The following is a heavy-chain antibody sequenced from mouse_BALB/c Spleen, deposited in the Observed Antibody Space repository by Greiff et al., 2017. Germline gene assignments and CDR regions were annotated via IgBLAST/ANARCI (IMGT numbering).Heavy chain of an antibody. Sequence: EVQGVESGGGLVKPGGSLKLSCAASGFTFSSYAMSWVRQTPEKRLEWVATISSGGSYTYYPDSVKGRFTISRDNAKNTLYLQMSSLRSEDTAMYYCARRDYEETRYFAVWGAGTTVTVSS. CDR3: ARRDYEETRYFAV. D-gene: IGHD2-4*01. J-gene: IGHJ1*01. CDR1: GFTFSSYA. V-gene: IGHV5-9-3*01. CDR2: ISSGGSYT.